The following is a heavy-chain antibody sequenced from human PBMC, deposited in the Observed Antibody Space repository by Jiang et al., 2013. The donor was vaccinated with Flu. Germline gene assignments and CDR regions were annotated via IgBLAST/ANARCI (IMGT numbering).Heavy chain of an antibody. D-gene: IGHD6-19*01. V-gene: IGHV6-1*01. CDR1: GDTVSSYTVA. Sequence: QTLSLTCAISGDTVSSYTVAWNWIRQSPSRGLEWLGRTYYRSKWYNTYALSVKSRITINPDTSKNQFSLQLNSVTPEDTAVYFCARDLETNIAGWFSGHYFDSWGQGTLVTV. CDR3: ARDLETNIAGWFSGHYFDS. J-gene: IGHJ4*02. CDR2: TYYRSKWYN.